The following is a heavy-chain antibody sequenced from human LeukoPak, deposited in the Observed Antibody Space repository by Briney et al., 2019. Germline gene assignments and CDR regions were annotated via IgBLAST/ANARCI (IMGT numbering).Heavy chain of an antibody. CDR3: AREGTMTGDY. CDR1: GGTFSSYA. Sequence: GSSVKVSCKATGGTFSSYAISWVRQAPGQGLEWMGGIISIFGTANYAQKFQGRVTITTDESTSTAYMELSSLRSEDTAVYYCAREGTMTGDYWGQGTLVTVSS. J-gene: IGHJ4*02. V-gene: IGHV1-69*05. CDR2: IISIFGTA. D-gene: IGHD3-22*01.